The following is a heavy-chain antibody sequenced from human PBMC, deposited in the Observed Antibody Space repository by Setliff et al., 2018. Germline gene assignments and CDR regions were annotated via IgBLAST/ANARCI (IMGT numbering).Heavy chain of an antibody. CDR1: GYTFTTYA. J-gene: IGHJ6*03. CDR3: AGASRFGTIRYRGDYYMDV. Sequence: GASVKVSCKASGYTFTTYAISWMRQAPGQGLEYMGWINTNTGNPSYAQGFTGRFVFSLDTSVSTAYLQISSLKAEDTAVYYCAGASRFGTIRYRGDYYMDVWGNGTTVTVSS. V-gene: IGHV7-4-1*02. D-gene: IGHD3-10*01. CDR2: INTNTGNP.